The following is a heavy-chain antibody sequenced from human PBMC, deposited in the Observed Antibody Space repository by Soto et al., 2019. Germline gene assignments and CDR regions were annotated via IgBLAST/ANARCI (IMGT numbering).Heavy chain of an antibody. CDR2: IYYSGST. CDR1: GVSISSYY. J-gene: IGHJ6*02. V-gene: IGHV4-59*01. D-gene: IGHD5-18*01. CDR3: ARRRGSGYSSFYYGMDV. Sequence: QVQLQESGPGLVKPSETLSLTCTVSGVSISSYYWSWIRQPPGKGLEWIGYIYYSGSTHYNPSLKSRVTISVDTSKNQFSLKLTSVTAADTAVYYCARRRGSGYSSFYYGMDVWGQGTTVTVSS.